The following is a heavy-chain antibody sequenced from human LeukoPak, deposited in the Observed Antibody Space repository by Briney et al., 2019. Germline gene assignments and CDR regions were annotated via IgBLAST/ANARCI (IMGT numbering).Heavy chain of an antibody. J-gene: IGHJ4*02. CDR2: IYPGDSDT. Sequence: GESLKISCKGSGYSFTNYWIGWVRQMPGKGLEWMGIIYPGDSDTRYSPSFQGQVTIPADKSISTAYLQWSSLKASDTAIYYCARGYSSGWSYLDSWGQGTLVTVSS. CDR3: ARGYSSGWSYLDS. CDR1: GYSFTNYW. D-gene: IGHD6-19*01. V-gene: IGHV5-51*01.